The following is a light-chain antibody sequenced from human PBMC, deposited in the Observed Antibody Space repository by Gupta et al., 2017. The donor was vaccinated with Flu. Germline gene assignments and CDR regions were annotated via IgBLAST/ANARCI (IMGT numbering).Light chain of an antibody. Sequence: GTSLHWYQQKPDQSPKLLIKSASQSISRVPSRFSGSGSGTDFTLTINSLEAEDAAAYYCHQSSSFPPTFGGGTKVEIK. V-gene: IGKV6D-21*02. CDR3: HQSSSFPPT. CDR2: SAS. J-gene: IGKJ4*01. CDR1: GTS.